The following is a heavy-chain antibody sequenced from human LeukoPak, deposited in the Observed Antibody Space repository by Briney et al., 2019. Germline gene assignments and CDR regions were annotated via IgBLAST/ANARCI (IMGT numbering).Heavy chain of an antibody. Sequence: ASVKVSCKASGYTFTSYGISWVRQAPGQGLEWMGWISAYNGNTNYAQKLQGRVTVTTDTSTSTAYMELRSLRSDDTAVYYCARDTNYDYVWGSYRYKPPHFDYWGQGTLVTVSS. CDR1: GYTFTSYG. D-gene: IGHD3-16*02. CDR3: ARDTNYDYVWGSYRYKPPHFDY. CDR2: ISAYNGNT. V-gene: IGHV1-18*01. J-gene: IGHJ4*02.